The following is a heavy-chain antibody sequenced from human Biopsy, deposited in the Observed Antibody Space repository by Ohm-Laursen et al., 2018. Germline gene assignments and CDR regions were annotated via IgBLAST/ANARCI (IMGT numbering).Heavy chain of an antibody. J-gene: IGHJ4*02. D-gene: IGHD3-16*01. V-gene: IGHV4-59*01. CDR3: ARDSRGGHLNTTLITGKNLDS. CDR2: IYYTGST. Sequence: SETLSLTWTVSRDSISNYYWTWTRQSPGKGLEWIGYIYYTGSTNYNPPVKSRVTISVDTSKNQFSLKLNSVTAADTAVYFCARDSRGGHLNTTLITGKNLDSWGQGILVTVSS. CDR1: RDSISNYY.